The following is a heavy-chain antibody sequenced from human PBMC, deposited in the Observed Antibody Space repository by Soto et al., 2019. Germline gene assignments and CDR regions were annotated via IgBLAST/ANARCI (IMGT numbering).Heavy chain of an antibody. CDR2: ISLYSDGT. CDR1: GYTFSNYG. J-gene: IGHJ5*02. Sequence: ASLKVSCKTSGYTFSNYGITWVRQAPGQPLEWLGWISLYSDGTNYAQKFQGRVSMTTDTSTTTAYMGLRSLRSDDTAVYYCARVVPGAEAWFGPWGQGTLVTVSS. D-gene: IGHD2-2*01. CDR3: ARVVPGAEAWFGP. V-gene: IGHV1-18*01.